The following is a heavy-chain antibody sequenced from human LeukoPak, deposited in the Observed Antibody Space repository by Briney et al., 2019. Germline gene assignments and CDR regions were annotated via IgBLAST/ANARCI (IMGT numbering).Heavy chain of an antibody. D-gene: IGHD6-13*01. CDR2: ISGSGGST. Sequence: GGSLRLSCAASGFIFSDYWMSYLRQAPGKGLEWVSAISGSGGSTYYADSVKGRFTISRDNSKNTLYLQMNSLRAEDTAVYYCAKDETSGIAAAGLFDYWGQGTLVTVSS. CDR3: AKDETSGIAAAGLFDY. CDR1: GFIFSDYW. J-gene: IGHJ4*02. V-gene: IGHV3-23*01.